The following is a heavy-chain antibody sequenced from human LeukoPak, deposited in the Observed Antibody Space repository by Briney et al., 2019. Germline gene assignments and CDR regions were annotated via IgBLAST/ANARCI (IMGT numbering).Heavy chain of an antibody. Sequence: SQTLSLTCTVSGGSISSGDYYWSWIRQPPGKGLEWIGYIYYSGSTYYNPSLKSQVTISVDTSKNQFSLKLSSVTAADTAVYYCARVRFQGYYYYYYMDVWGKGTTVTVSS. CDR2: IYYSGST. J-gene: IGHJ6*03. CDR1: GGSISSGDYY. CDR3: ARVRFQGYYYYYYMDV. D-gene: IGHD3-3*01. V-gene: IGHV4-30-4*08.